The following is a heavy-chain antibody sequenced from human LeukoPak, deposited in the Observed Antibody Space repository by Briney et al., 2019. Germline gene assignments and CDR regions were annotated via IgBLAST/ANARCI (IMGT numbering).Heavy chain of an antibody. CDR1: GFTFSSYD. Sequence: GGSLRLSCAASGFTFSSYDMHWVRQATGKGLEWVSAIGTAGDTYYPGSVKGRFTTSRENAKNSLYLQMNSLRAGDTAVYHCARAEQWLGSFDYWGQGTLVTVSS. CDR2: IGTAGDT. D-gene: IGHD6-19*01. V-gene: IGHV3-13*01. CDR3: ARAEQWLGSFDY. J-gene: IGHJ4*02.